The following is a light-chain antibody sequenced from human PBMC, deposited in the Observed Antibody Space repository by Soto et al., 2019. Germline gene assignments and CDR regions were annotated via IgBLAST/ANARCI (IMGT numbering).Light chain of an antibody. V-gene: IGKV3-15*01. J-gene: IGKJ5*01. Sequence: EIVMPQYPATLSVSPGERSTLSCMASQSVSSNLAWYQQKPGQAPRLLIYGASTRATGIAARFSGSGSGTVFTLTISSLQSEDFAVYYCQQYNTGPRISFGQGTRLEIK. CDR3: QQYNTGPRIS. CDR2: GAS. CDR1: QSVSSN.